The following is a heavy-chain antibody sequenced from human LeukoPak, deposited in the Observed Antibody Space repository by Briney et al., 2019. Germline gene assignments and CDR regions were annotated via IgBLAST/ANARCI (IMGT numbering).Heavy chain of an antibody. D-gene: IGHD3-22*01. CDR1: GGTFSSYA. Sequence: SVKVSCKASGGTFSSYAISWVRQAPGQGRECMGGIFPIFGTANYAQKFQGRVTITTDESTSTAYMELSSLRSEDTAVYYCASPEEDYYDSSGYYYSWGQGTLVTVSS. J-gene: IGHJ4*02. CDR2: IFPIFGTA. V-gene: IGHV1-69*05. CDR3: ASPEEDYYDSSGYYYS.